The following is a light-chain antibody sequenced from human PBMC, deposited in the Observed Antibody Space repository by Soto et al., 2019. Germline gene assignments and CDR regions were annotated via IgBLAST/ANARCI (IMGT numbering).Light chain of an antibody. Sequence: QSVLTQSSSASASLGSSVKLTCTLSSGHSSYIIAWHQQPPGKAPRYLMKLGGSGTYNKGSGIPDRFSGSSSGADRYLTISNLQSEDEADYYCETWDSDTVVFGGGTKVTVL. V-gene: IGLV4-60*03. CDR2: LGGSGTY. CDR1: SGHSSYI. J-gene: IGLJ2*01. CDR3: ETWDSDTVV.